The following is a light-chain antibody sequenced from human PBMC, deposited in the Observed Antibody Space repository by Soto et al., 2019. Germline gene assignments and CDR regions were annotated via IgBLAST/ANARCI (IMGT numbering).Light chain of an antibody. J-gene: IGKJ1*01. CDR3: QQRSSGPT. V-gene: IGKV3-11*01. CDR1: QTVSSQ. Sequence: LLTQSPATLSLSPGERATLSCRASQTVSSQIAWYQQKPGQAPRLLIYDPYKRATGVPGRFSGSGSGTDFTLTIRSRETDDFGVYSCQQRSSGPTFGQGTRVEIK. CDR2: DPY.